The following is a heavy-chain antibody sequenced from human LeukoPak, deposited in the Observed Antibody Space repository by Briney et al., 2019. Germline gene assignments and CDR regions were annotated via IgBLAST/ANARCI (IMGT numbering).Heavy chain of an antibody. D-gene: IGHD6-13*01. J-gene: IGHJ3*02. CDR1: GGSISSGGYY. Sequence: SETLSLTCTVSGGSISSGGYYWSWIRQPPGKGLEWIGYIYHSGSTYYNPSLKSRVTISVDRSKNQFSLKLSSVTAADTAVYYCARDLDTTRWTYSSSWWSVGAFDIWGQGTMVTVSS. V-gene: IGHV4-30-2*01. CDR3: ARDLDTTRWTYSSSWWSVGAFDI. CDR2: IYHSGST.